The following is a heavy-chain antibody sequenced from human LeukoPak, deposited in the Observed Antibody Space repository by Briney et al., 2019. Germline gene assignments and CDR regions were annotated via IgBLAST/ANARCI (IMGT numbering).Heavy chain of an antibody. V-gene: IGHV1-46*01. CDR3: ARPYYDILTGYYGYFDY. Sequence: ASVEVSCKASGYTFTSYYMHWVRQAPGQGLEWMGIINPSGGSTSYAQKFQGRVTMTRDTSTSTVYMELSSLRSEDTAVYYCARPYYDILTGYYGYFDYWGQGTLVTVSS. J-gene: IGHJ4*02. CDR2: INPSGGST. CDR1: GYTFTSYY. D-gene: IGHD3-9*01.